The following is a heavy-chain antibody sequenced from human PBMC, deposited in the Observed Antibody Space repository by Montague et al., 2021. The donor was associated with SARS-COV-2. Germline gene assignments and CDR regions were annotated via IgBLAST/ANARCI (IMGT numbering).Heavy chain of an antibody. CDR2: VPASGST. CDR3: AWAVVAAPGTFDY. D-gene: IGHD6-13*01. V-gene: IGHV4-4*07. Sequence: SETLSLTCTVSGDSISYFYWSWIRQPAGKGLEWIGRVPASGSTNYNPSLISRGTMSVDMAKKQFSLRLSPVTAAATAVYYCAWAVVAAPGTFDYWGQGTLVTVSS. J-gene: IGHJ4*02. CDR1: GDSISYFY.